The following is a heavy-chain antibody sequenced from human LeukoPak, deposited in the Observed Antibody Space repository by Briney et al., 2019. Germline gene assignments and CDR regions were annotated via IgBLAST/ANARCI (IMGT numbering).Heavy chain of an antibody. J-gene: IGHJ4*02. CDR1: GGSISSNSYY. D-gene: IGHD6-13*01. Sequence: PSETLSLTCTVSGGSISSNSYYWGWIRQPPGKGLKWIGSIYYSGSTYYNPSLKSRVTISVDTSKNQFSLKLSSVTAADTAVYYCASPYSSSWYIDYWGQGTLVTVSS. CDR3: ASPYSSSWYIDY. CDR2: IYYSGST. V-gene: IGHV4-39*01.